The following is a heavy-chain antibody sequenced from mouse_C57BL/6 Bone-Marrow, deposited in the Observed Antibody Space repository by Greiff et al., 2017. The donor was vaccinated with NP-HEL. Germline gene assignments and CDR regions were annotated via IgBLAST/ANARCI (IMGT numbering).Heavy chain of an antibody. CDR2: IDPETGGT. CDR1: GYTFTDYE. V-gene: IGHV1-15*01. Sequence: QVQLKQSGAELVRPGASVTLSCKASGYTFTDYEMHWVKQTPVHGLEWIGAIDPETGGTAYNQKFKGKAILTADKSSSTAYMELRSLTSEDSAVYYCTRPNYGSSLYYFDYWGQGTTLTVSS. D-gene: IGHD1-1*01. CDR3: TRPNYGSSLYYFDY. J-gene: IGHJ2*01.